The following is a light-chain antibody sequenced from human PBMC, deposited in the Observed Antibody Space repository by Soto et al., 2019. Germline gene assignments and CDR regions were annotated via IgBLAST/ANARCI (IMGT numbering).Light chain of an antibody. V-gene: IGKV1-5*03. CDR1: QSISTW. CDR3: QQYNSYSWT. CDR2: KAS. Sequence: DIQMTQSPSTLSASVGDRVTIACRASQSISTWLAWYQQKPGKAPNLLIYKASSLESGVPSRFSGSGSGTEFTPTISNLQPDDFATYYCQQYNSYSWTFGQWTKVEIK. J-gene: IGKJ1*01.